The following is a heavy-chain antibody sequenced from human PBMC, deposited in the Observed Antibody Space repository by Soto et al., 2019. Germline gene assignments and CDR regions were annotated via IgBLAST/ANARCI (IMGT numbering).Heavy chain of an antibody. CDR3: ARSQGSSTSLEIYYYYYYGMDV. D-gene: IGHD2-2*01. J-gene: IGHJ6*02. CDR2: IIPISGTT. Sequence: QVQLVQSGAEVKKPGSSVKVSCKASGGTFSSYAISWVRQAPGQGLEWMGGIIPISGTTNYAQQFQGRVTITAVGSTSTVYMELRSLRSEDTAVYSCARSQGSSTSLEIYYYYYYGMDVWCQGTTVTVSS. V-gene: IGHV1-69*01. CDR1: GGTFSSYA.